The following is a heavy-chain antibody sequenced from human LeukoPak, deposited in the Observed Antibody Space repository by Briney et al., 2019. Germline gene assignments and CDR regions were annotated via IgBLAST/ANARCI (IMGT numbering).Heavy chain of an antibody. CDR2: INHSGST. Sequence: PSETLSLTCAVYGGSFSGYYWSWIRQPPGKGPEWIGEINHSGSTNYNPSLKRRVTISVDTSKNQFSLKLSSVTAADTAVYYCASQVAGKDYWGQGTLVTVSA. J-gene: IGHJ4*02. V-gene: IGHV4-34*01. CDR3: ASQVAGKDY. D-gene: IGHD6-19*01. CDR1: GGSFSGYY.